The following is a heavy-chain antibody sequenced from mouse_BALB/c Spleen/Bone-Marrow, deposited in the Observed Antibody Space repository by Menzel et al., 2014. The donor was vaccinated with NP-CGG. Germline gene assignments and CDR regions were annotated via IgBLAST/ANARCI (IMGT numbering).Heavy chain of an antibody. V-gene: IGHV5-6-3*01. CDR2: INSNGGST. J-gene: IGHJ2*01. Sequence: DVMLVESGGGLVQPGGSLKLSCAASGFTFSSYGMSWVRQTPDKRLGLVATINSNGGSTYYPDSVKGRYTISRDNAKNTLYLQMSSLKSEDTAMYYCARDYYGSSFDYWGQGTTLTVSS. D-gene: IGHD1-1*01. CDR1: GFTFSSYG. CDR3: ARDYYGSSFDY.